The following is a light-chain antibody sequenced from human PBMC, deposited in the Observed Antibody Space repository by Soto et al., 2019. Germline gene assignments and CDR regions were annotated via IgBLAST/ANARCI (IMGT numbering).Light chain of an antibody. Sequence: QSVLTQPPSVSGAPGQRVTISCTGSSSNIGAGYDVHWYQQLPGRAHKVIIYDYYNRPSGVPDRFSGSRSGTSASLAITGLQAEDDAYYYCQSYDSSLSGVVFGGGTKLTVL. CDR2: DYY. J-gene: IGLJ2*01. V-gene: IGLV1-40*01. CDR3: QSYDSSLSGVV. CDR1: SSNIGAGYD.